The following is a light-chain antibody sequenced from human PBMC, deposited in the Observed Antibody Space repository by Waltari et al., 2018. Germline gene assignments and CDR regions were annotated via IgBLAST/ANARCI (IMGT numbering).Light chain of an antibody. CDR3: QQGSRVPFN. CDR1: QNIYNW. Sequence: DIKMTQSPSSLSASVGDKVTISCRSSQNIYNWLAWYQQKPGKAPKLLIHATSTLHNGVPSRFSGSGSGTDYSLTINSLQPEDFATYFCQQGSRVPFNFGQGTKVDIK. J-gene: IGKJ2*01. CDR2: ATS. V-gene: IGKV1-12*01.